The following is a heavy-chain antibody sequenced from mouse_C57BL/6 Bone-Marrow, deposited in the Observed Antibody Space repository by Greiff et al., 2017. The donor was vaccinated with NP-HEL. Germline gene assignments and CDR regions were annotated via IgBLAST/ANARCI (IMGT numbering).Heavy chain of an antibody. D-gene: IGHD1-1*01. CDR1: GFSLTSYG. V-gene: IGHV2-6-1*01. Sequence: QVQLQQSGPGLVAPSQSLSITCTVSGFSLTSYGVHWVRQPPGKGLEWLVVIWSDGSTTYNSALKSRLSISKDNSKSQVFLKMNSLQTDDTAMYYCARQGVITTVVAYYAMDYWGQGTSVTVSS. CDR2: IWSDGST. CDR3: ARQGVITTVVAYYAMDY. J-gene: IGHJ4*01.